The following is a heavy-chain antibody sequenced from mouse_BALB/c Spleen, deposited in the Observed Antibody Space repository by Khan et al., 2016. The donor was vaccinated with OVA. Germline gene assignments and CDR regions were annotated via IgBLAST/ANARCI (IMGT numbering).Heavy chain of an antibody. CDR3: VNHGNTSAWFTY. CDR2: INPSTDYT. Sequence: QVQLKESGAELAKPGASVKMSCKASGYTFTNYWMHWVKQRPGQGLDWIGFINPSTDYTEYNQKFKDKATLTADKSSSTAYMQLTRLTSEDSALYYGVNHGNTSAWFTYWGQGTLVTVSA. CDR1: GYTFTNYW. V-gene: IGHV1-7*01. J-gene: IGHJ3*01. D-gene: IGHD1-1*01.